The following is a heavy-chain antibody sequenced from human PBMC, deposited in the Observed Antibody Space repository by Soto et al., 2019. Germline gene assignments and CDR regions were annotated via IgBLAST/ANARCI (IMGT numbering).Heavy chain of an antibody. J-gene: IGHJ5*02. CDR2: ISPRSTFR. Sequence: LRLSCATSGFSISDSYMSWIRQAPGKGLEWISYISPRSTFRDYADSLKGRFTISRDSVKNSVYLQMNNLTADDTGVYYCARGGGGGLFDPWGQGSLVTVSS. CDR3: ARGGGGGLFDP. V-gene: IGHV3-11*06. D-gene: IGHD2-21*01. CDR1: GFSISDSY.